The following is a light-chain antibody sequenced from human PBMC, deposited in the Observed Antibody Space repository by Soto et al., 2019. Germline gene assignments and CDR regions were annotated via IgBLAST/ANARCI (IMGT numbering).Light chain of an antibody. CDR1: SSNIGAGYD. CDR3: QSYDSSLSGPEVV. CDR2: GNS. Sequence: QSVLTQPPSVSGAPGQRVTISCTGSSSNIGAGYDVHWYQQLPGTAPKLLIYGNSNRPSGVPDRFSGSKSGTSASLAITGLQAEDEADYYCQSYDSSLSGPEVVFGGGTKLT. J-gene: IGLJ2*01. V-gene: IGLV1-40*01.